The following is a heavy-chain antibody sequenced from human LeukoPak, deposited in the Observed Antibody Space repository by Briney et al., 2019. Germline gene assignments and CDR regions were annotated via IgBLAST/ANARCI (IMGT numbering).Heavy chain of an antibody. D-gene: IGHD2-21*01. Sequence: GESLKISCKASGYSFTTYWIGWVRQVPGKGLEWVGIIYPADSTAKYSPSFQGQVTISVDKSINTAYLQRSSLKASDAAIYYCTRHSDSLPDYWGQGTLVTVSS. CDR1: GYSFTTYW. V-gene: IGHV5-51*01. CDR3: TRHSDSLPDY. CDR2: IYPADSTA. J-gene: IGHJ4*02.